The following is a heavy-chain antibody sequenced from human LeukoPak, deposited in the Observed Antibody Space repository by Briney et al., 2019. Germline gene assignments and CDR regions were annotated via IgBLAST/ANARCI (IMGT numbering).Heavy chain of an antibody. CDR2: ISSSSSYI. V-gene: IGHV3-21*01. D-gene: IGHD6-19*01. CDR1: GFTFSSYG. Sequence: GGSLRLSCAASGFTFSSYGMHWVRQAPGKGLEWVSSISSSSSYIYYADSVKGRFTISRDNAKNSLYLQMNSLRAEDTAVYYCARGPGIAVADWGQGTLVTVSS. J-gene: IGHJ4*02. CDR3: ARGPGIAVAD.